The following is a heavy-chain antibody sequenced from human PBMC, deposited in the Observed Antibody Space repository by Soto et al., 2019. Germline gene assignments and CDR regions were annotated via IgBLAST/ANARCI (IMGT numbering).Heavy chain of an antibody. J-gene: IGHJ6*02. CDR2: INPNSGGT. Sequence: GASVKVSCKASGYTFTGYYMHWVRQAPGQGLEWMGWINPNSGGTNYAQKFQGRVTMTRDTSISTAYMELSRLRSDDTAVYYCARDRPVVVDPYYYYYGMDVWGQGTTVTVSS. V-gene: IGHV1-2*02. D-gene: IGHD2-2*01. CDR1: GYTFTGYY. CDR3: ARDRPVVVDPYYYYYGMDV.